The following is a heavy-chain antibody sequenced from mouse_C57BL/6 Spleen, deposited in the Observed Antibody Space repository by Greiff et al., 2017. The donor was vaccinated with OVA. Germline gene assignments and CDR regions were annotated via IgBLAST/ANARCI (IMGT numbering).Heavy chain of an antibody. D-gene: IGHD1-1*01. CDR2: IRNKANGYTT. J-gene: IGHJ4*01. CDR1: GFTFTDYY. Sequence: EVKVEESGGGLVQPGGSLSLSCAASGFTFTDYYMSWVRQPPGKALEWLGFIRNKANGYTTEYSASVKGRFTISRDNSQSILYLQMNALRAEDSATYYCARSYYDGSSYGAMDYWGQGTSVTVSS. CDR3: ARSYYDGSSYGAMDY. V-gene: IGHV7-3*01.